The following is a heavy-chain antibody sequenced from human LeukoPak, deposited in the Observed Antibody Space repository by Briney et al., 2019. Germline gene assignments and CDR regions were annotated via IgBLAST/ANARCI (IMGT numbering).Heavy chain of an antibody. CDR2: MDTSGST. CDR1: GGSISSGCYY. D-gene: IGHD6-19*01. CDR3: ERARGSGPHYCDY. Sequence: KASETLSLTCTVAGGSISSGCYYWSWIRQPAGKGLEWIGGMDTSGSTNNNPSLKSRGSLSVDTSKTQFSLKLRSVTAADTAVCYCERARGSGPHYCDYWGQGTLVTVSS. J-gene: IGHJ4*02. V-gene: IGHV4-61*02.